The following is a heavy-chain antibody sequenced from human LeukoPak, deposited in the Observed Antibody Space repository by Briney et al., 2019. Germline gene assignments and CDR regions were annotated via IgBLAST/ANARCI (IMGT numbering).Heavy chain of an antibody. CDR3: ARGWRYNFDH. CDR2: IYDSGST. Sequence: SQTLSLTCTVSGGSISSGGYYWSWILQHPGKGLEWIGYIYDSGSTYYNPSLKSRVTISVDTSKSQFSLKLTSVTAADTAVYYCARGWRYNFDHWGQGTLVTVSS. V-gene: IGHV4-31*03. D-gene: IGHD2-15*01. J-gene: IGHJ4*02. CDR1: GGSISSGGYY.